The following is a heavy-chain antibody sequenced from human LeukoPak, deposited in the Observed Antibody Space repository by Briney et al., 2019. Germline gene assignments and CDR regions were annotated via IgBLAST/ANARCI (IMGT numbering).Heavy chain of an antibody. Sequence: GGSLRLSCAASGFTFSGYAMSWVRQAPGKGLEWVSTISSSGGSTYYADSVKGRFTISRDNSKNTLYLQMDSLRGEDTAVLYCARATGYYSGLDYWGQGTLVTVSS. CDR2: ISSSGGST. J-gene: IGHJ4*02. D-gene: IGHD3-9*01. CDR1: GFTFSGYA. CDR3: ARATGYYSGLDY. V-gene: IGHV3-23*01.